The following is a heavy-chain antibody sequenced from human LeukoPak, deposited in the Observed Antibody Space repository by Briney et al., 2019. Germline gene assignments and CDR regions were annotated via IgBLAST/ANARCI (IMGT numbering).Heavy chain of an antibody. CDR1: GFTFSSYG. CDR3: ARDGSSPPFDY. CDR2: IWYDGSNK. D-gene: IGHD6-6*01. J-gene: IGHJ4*02. Sequence: GGSLRLSCAASGFTFSSYGMHWVRQAPGKGLEWVAVIWYDGSNKYYADSVKGRFTISRDNSKNTLYLQMNSLRAEDTAVYYCARDGSSPPFDYWGQGTLVTVSS. V-gene: IGHV3-33*01.